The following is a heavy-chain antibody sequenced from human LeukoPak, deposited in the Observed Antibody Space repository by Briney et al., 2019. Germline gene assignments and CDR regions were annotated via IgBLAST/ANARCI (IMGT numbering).Heavy chain of an antibody. CDR2: ISSSSSTI. Sequence: GGSLRLSCAASGFTFSSYSMNWGRQAPGKGLEWVSYISSSSSTIYYADSVKGRFTISRDNAKNSLYLQMNSLRDEDTAVYYCARDAGLTYYDILTGTDAFDIWGQGTMVTVSS. CDR3: ARDAGLTYYDILTGTDAFDI. V-gene: IGHV3-48*02. J-gene: IGHJ3*02. CDR1: GFTFSSYS. D-gene: IGHD3-9*01.